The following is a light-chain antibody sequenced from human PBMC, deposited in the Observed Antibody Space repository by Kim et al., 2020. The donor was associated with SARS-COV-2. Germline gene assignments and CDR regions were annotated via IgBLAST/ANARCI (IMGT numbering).Light chain of an antibody. Sequence: LSPGERATLSCRASQSLNIDLAWYQQRLGQAPRLLIYGASSRASGIPDRFSGSGSGTDFTLTISRLEVEDFAVYFCQQYTTSPTTFGQGTKVDIK. J-gene: IGKJ1*01. CDR1: QSLNID. V-gene: IGKV3-20*01. CDR3: QQYTTSPTT. CDR2: GAS.